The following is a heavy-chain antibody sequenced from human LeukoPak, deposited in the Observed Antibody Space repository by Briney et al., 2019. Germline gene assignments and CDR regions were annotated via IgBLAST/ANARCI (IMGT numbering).Heavy chain of an antibody. CDR1: GGSISSYY. V-gene: IGHV4-59*08. D-gene: IGHD3-10*01. CDR3: ARHSAYYYGSGSQTADFDF. Sequence: SETLSLTCTVSGGSISSYYWSWIRQPPGKGLEWIGYIYYSGSTNYNPSLKSRVTISVDTSKNQFSLKLSSVTAADTAVYYCARHSAYYYGSGSQTADFDFWGQGTLVTVSS. CDR2: IYYSGST. J-gene: IGHJ4*02.